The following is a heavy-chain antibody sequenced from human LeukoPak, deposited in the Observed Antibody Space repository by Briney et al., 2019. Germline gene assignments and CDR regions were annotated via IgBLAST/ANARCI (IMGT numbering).Heavy chain of an antibody. D-gene: IGHD4-17*01. CDR3: GPPSGGFDP. J-gene: IGHJ5*02. CDR2: MNPNSGNT. Sequence: ASVKVSCKASGYTFTSYDIHWVRQATGQGLEWMGWMNPNSGNTGYAQKFQGRVTMTRNTSIRSEDTAVYYCFLPRPVTTGVGPPSGGFDPWGQGTLVTVSS. V-gene: IGHV1-8*01. CDR1: GYTFTSYD.